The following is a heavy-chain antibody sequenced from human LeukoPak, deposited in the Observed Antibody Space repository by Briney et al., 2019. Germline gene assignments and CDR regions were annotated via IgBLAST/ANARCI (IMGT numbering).Heavy chain of an antibody. CDR3: ARVRYSGSYRLFDY. Sequence: SETLSLTCAVYGGSFSGYYWSWIRQPPGKGLEWIGEINHSGSTNYNPSLKGRVAISVDTSKNQFSLKLSSVTAADTAVYYCARVRYSGSYRLFDYWGQGTLVTVSS. J-gene: IGHJ4*02. CDR2: INHSGST. V-gene: IGHV4-34*01. CDR1: GGSFSGYY. D-gene: IGHD1-26*01.